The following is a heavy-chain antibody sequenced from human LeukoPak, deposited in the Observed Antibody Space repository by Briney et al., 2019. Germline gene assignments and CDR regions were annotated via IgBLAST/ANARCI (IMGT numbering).Heavy chain of an antibody. CDR2: ISGSGGST. CDR1: GFTFSSCA. J-gene: IGHJ4*02. D-gene: IGHD3-3*01. Sequence: GGSLRLSCAASGFTFSSCAMSWVRQAPGKGLEWVSIISGSGGSTYHADSVKGRFTISRDNSKNTLHLQMNSLRPEDTAVYYCAKGNYNYDFWSGHDYWGQGTPVTVSS. V-gene: IGHV3-23*01. CDR3: AKGNYNYDFWSGHDY.